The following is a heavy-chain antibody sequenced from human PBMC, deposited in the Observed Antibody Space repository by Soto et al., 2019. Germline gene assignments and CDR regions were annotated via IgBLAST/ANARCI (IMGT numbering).Heavy chain of an antibody. CDR3: ARVATYYDFWSGYYGWFDP. D-gene: IGHD3-3*01. J-gene: IGHJ5*02. Sequence: SGPTLVNPTQTLTLTCTFSGFSLSTSGMCVSWIRQPPGKALEWLARIDWDDDKYYSTSLKTRLTISKDTSKNQVVLTMTNMDPVDTATYYCARVATYYDFWSGYYGWFDPWGQGTLVTVSS. V-gene: IGHV2-70*11. CDR2: IDWDDDK. CDR1: GFSLSTSGMC.